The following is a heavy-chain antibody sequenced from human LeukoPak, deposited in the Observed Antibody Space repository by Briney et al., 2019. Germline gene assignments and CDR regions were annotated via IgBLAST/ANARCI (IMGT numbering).Heavy chain of an antibody. CDR1: GYTFTGYY. J-gene: IGHJ4*02. CDR2: INPNSGGT. CDR3: ARVFARYSGGGGY. D-gene: IGHD6-19*01. Sequence: GASVKVSCKASGYTFTGYYMHWVRQAPGQGLEWMGWINPNSGGTNYVQKFQGRVTMTRDTSISTAYMELSRLRSDDTAVYYCARVFARYSGGGGYWDQGSLVTVSS. V-gene: IGHV1-2*02.